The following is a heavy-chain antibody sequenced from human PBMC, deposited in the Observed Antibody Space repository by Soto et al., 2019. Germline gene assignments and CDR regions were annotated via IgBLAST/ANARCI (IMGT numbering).Heavy chain of an antibody. CDR1: GGTFSSYA. J-gene: IGHJ5*02. Sequence: QVQLVQSGAEVKKPGSSVKVSCKASGGTFSSYAISWVRQAPGQGLEWMGGIIPIFGTANYAQKFQGRVTITADESTSTXXXXXXXXXXXXXXXXXXXXXXXXXGYNWFDPWGQGTLVTVSS. V-gene: IGHV1-69*01. CDR3: XXXXXXXGYNWFDP. CDR2: IIPIFGTA.